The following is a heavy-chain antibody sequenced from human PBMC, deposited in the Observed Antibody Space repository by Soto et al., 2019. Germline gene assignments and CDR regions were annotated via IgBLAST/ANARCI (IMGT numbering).Heavy chain of an antibody. J-gene: IGHJ4*02. CDR1: GLTFSGSA. D-gene: IGHD2-2*01. CDR2: IRSKANSYAT. Sequence: EVQLVESGGGLVQPGGSLKLSCVASGLTFSGSAMHWVRQASGKGLEWVGRIRSKANSYATEYAASVKGRFTISRDDSTNTAFLQMNSLKTEDTAVYYCTRHADLGYCSSTSCYDFDYWGQGTLVTVSS. CDR3: TRHADLGYCSSTSCYDFDY. V-gene: IGHV3-73*01.